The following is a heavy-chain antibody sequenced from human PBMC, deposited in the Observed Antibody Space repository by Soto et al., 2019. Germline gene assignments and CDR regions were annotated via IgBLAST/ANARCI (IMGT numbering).Heavy chain of an antibody. V-gene: IGHV3-33*01. CDR3: ARDWGQLIRFVYHCYGMDV. Sequence: QVQLVESGGGVVQPGRSLRLSCAASGFTFSSHGMHWVRQAPGKGLEWVAVAWSDGTSKYYTESVKGRFTISRDNSKNTLYLEMNRLRAEDTAVYYCARDWGQLIRFVYHCYGMDVWGQGTTVTVSS. CDR2: AWSDGTSK. CDR1: GFTFSSHG. D-gene: IGHD6-13*01. J-gene: IGHJ6*02.